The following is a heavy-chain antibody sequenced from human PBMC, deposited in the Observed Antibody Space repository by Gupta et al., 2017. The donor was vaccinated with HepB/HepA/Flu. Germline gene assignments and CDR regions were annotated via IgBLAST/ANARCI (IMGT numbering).Heavy chain of an antibody. Sequence: EVQLLESAGGLVQPGGSVRLSCVASGFTFSNYVMSWVRQAPGKGLEWVSAMSGSAITSYYADSVKGRFTISRDNSNDVLYLQMDILTADDTAIYYCAKDLFSAYWGQGILVTVSS. CDR3: AKDLFSAY. CDR2: MSGSAITS. V-gene: IGHV3-23*01. J-gene: IGHJ4*02. CDR1: GFTFSNYV.